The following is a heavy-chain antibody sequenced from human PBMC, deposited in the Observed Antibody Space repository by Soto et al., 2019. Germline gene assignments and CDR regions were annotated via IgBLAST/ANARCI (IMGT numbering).Heavy chain of an antibody. J-gene: IGHJ3*02. Sequence: GGSLRLSCEASGVTFSSHGMEKVRRAPRKGLEWVAVRWYDGSNKYYADSVKGRYTISRDDSKNTVYLQMNSLGAEDTAVYYCTRDPLIAVAAYDAFEIWGQGTSVTVS. V-gene: IGHV3-33*01. CDR3: TRDPLIAVAAYDAFEI. D-gene: IGHD6-19*01. CDR1: GVTFSSHG. CDR2: RWYDGSNK.